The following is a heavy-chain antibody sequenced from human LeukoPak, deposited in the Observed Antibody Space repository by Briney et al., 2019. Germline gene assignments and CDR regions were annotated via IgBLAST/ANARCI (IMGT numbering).Heavy chain of an antibody. D-gene: IGHD3-3*01. J-gene: IGHJ4*02. Sequence: GGSLRLSCAASGFTFSSYWMCWVRQDPGKGLEWVSTISGSGGSTFYADSVRGRFTISRDNSKNTLYLQMNSLRAEDTALYKCEKMGNDFWSGYYRGGYFDYWGQGTLVTVSS. CDR2: ISGSGGST. CDR1: GFTFSSYW. V-gene: IGHV3-23*01. CDR3: EKMGNDFWSGYYRGGYFDY.